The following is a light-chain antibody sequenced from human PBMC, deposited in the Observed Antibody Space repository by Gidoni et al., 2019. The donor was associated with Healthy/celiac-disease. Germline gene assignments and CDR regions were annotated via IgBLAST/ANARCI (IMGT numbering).Light chain of an antibody. CDR2: GKN. CDR1: SLRSYY. Sequence: SSELTQDPAVSVALGQTVRITCQVDSLRSYYANWYQQKPGQAPVRVIYGKNNRPSGIPDLFSCSSSGNTASLTITGAQAEDEADYYCNSWDSSGNHYVFGTGTKVTVL. J-gene: IGLJ1*01. CDR3: NSWDSSGNHYV. V-gene: IGLV3-19*02.